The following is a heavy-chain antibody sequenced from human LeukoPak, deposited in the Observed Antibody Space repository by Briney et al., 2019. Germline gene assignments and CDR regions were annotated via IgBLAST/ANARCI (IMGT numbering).Heavy chain of an antibody. CDR1: GFDFRDYL. CDR2: INPDTEDS. Sequence: ASVKVSCKASGFDFRDYLIHWVRQAPGEGLEWMGSINPDTEDSKIAQQFQGRVTMTRDTSMTTVYMDLSGLTSDDTAVYYCARFEASHNWFDPWGQGTLVTVSS. J-gene: IGHJ5*02. V-gene: IGHV1-2*02. CDR3: ARFEASHNWFDP. D-gene: IGHD3-9*01.